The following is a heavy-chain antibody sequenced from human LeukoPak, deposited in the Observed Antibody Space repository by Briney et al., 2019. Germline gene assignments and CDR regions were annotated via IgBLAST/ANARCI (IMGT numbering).Heavy chain of an antibody. CDR3: ARVGYYGMDV. V-gene: IGHV3-11*01. Sequence: GGSLRLSCAASGFTFSDYFMSWIRQAPGKGLEWVSYVSSSGSTIYYADSVKGRFTISRDNAKNSLYVQTNSLRAEDTAVYYCARVGYYGMDVWGQGTTVTVSS. J-gene: IGHJ6*02. CDR2: VSSSGSTI. CDR1: GFTFSDYF.